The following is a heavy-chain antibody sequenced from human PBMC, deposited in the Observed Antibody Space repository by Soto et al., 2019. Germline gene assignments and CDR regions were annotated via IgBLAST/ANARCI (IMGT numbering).Heavy chain of an antibody. J-gene: IGHJ3*02. Sequence: PGGSLRLSCAASGFTFSSYGMHWVRQAPGKGLEWVAVISYDGSNKYYADSVKGRFTISRDNSKNTLYLQMNSLRAEDTAVYYCAKDQDSGWYEDAFDIWGQGTMVTVSS. CDR1: GFTFSSYG. CDR2: ISYDGSNK. CDR3: AKDQDSGWYEDAFDI. V-gene: IGHV3-30*18. D-gene: IGHD6-19*01.